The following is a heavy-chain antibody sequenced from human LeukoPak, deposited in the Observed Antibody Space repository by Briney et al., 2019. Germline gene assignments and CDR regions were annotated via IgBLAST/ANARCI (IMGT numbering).Heavy chain of an antibody. V-gene: IGHV3-23*01. D-gene: IGHD6-6*01. J-gene: IGHJ4*02. CDR2: ISGSGGST. CDR1: GFTFSSYA. Sequence: PGGSLRLSCAASGFTFSSYAMIWVRQAPGKGLEEVSAISGSGGSTYYADSVKGRFTISRDNYKNTLYLQMNSLRAEDTAVYYCAKVVAAHYYFDYWGQGTLVTVSS. CDR3: AKVVAAHYYFDY.